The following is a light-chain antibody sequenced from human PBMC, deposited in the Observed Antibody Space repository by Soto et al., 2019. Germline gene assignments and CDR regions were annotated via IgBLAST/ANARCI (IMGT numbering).Light chain of an antibody. CDR3: ASWDDSLSGGV. V-gene: IGLV1-44*01. J-gene: IGLJ3*02. CDR1: NSNIGTYT. Sequence: QSVLTQPASASGTPGQRVIISCSGSNSNIGTYTVNWDQQLPGTAPKLLIYTDYQRPSGVPDRVSGSRSGTSASLAISGLQSEDEADYYCASWDDSLSGGVFGGGTKHTVL. CDR2: TDY.